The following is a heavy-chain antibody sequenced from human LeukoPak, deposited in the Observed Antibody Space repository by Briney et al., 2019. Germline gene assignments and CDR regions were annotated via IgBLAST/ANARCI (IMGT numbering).Heavy chain of an antibody. Sequence: SPSETLSLTCTVSGGSISSSSYYWGWIRQPPGKGLEWIGSIYYSGSTYYNPSLKSRVTISVDTSKNQFSLKLSSVTAADTAVYYCARDRRGYSYYFDYWGQGTLVTVSS. D-gene: IGHD5-18*01. V-gene: IGHV4-39*02. CDR3: ARDRRGYSYYFDY. CDR1: GGSISSSSYY. J-gene: IGHJ4*02. CDR2: IYYSGST.